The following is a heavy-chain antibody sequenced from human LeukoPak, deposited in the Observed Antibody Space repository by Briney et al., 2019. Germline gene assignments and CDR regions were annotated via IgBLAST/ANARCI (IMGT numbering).Heavy chain of an antibody. Sequence: GGSLRLSCAAPGFSFSSYRMNWVRQGPGKGLEWVAVISYDGSNKYYADSGKGRFSISRDNAKNSLHLQMTSLRAEDTAVYYCASQGGFDDGGQGTLVTVSS. CDR2: ISYDGSNK. D-gene: IGHD2-15*01. CDR3: ASQGGFDD. V-gene: IGHV3-30*03. CDR1: GFSFSSYR. J-gene: IGHJ4*02.